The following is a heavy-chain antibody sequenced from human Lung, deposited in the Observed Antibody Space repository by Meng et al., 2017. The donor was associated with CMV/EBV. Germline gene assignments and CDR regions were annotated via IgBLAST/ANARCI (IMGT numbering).Heavy chain of an antibody. J-gene: IGHJ3*01. CDR3: AHRPLYPNVFDV. D-gene: IGHD3-16*02. V-gene: IGHV2-5*01. Sequence: SGXXLVXPTQTLTLTCTFSGFSLSTNGVGVGWIRQPPGKALEWLALIYWNDDKRYSPSLRTRLTITKDTSKNQVVLRMANLDPVDTATYFCAHRPLYPNVFDVXGQGXMVTVSS. CDR1: GFSLSTNGVG. CDR2: IYWNDDK.